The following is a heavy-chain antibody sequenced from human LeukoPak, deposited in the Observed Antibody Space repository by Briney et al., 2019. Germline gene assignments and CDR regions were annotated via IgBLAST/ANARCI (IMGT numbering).Heavy chain of an antibody. CDR3: ARAGYASSWYAQFPFSFDS. V-gene: IGHV3-7*01. J-gene: IGHJ4*01. CDR1: GFTFSSYW. D-gene: IGHD2-2*03. CDR2: IKTDGSQI. Sequence: PGGSLRLSCVASGFTFSSYWMTWVRKAPGKGLEWVANIKTDGSQIYYVDSVKGRFTISRDNAKNSLYLQMNSLRAEDTAVYYCARAGYASSWYAQFPFSFDSWGHGALVTVSS.